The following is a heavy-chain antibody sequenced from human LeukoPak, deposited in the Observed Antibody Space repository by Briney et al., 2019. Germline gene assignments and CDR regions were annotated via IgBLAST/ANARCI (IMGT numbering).Heavy chain of an antibody. Sequence: GRSLRLTCAASGFPFSTYGIHWVRQAPGKGLEWVAFISFDGSNKYYADSVKGRFTISNGNPRNTLYLHMNSLRPVDTAVYYCAKEEGKYCTDGRCSYFDYWGQGTLVTVSS. D-gene: IGHD2-8*01. CDR1: GFPFSTYG. V-gene: IGHV3-30*18. CDR3: AKEEGKYCTDGRCSYFDY. J-gene: IGHJ4*02. CDR2: ISFDGSNK.